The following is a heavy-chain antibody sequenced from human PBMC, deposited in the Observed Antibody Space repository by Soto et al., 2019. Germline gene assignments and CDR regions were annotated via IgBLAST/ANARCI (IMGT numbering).Heavy chain of an antibody. CDR2: IYTSGST. V-gene: IGHV4-4*07. Sequence: SETLSLTCTVSGGSISSYYWSWIRQPAGKGLEWIGRIYTSGSTNYNPSLRSRVIMSVDASKNQFSLKLSSVTAADTAVYYCARGGYGSGSYGYGVDVWGQGTTVTVSS. D-gene: IGHD3-10*01. CDR3: ARGGYGSGSYGYGVDV. CDR1: GGSISSYY. J-gene: IGHJ6*02.